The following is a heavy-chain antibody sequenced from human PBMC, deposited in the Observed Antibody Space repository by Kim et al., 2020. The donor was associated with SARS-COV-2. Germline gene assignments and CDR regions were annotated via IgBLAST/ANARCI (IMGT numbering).Heavy chain of an antibody. CDR3: ARRYCTNGVCYFFDY. D-gene: IGHD2-8*01. CDR2: VTGSAIGT. Sequence: GGSLRLSCAASRFSFSSHIMSWVRQAPGKGLEWVSAVTGSAIGTYYADSVKGRFTISRDDSKNTLYLQMNSLRVEDTAVYYCARRYCTNGVCYFFDYWGQGALVTVSS. V-gene: IGHV3-23*01. J-gene: IGHJ4*02. CDR1: RFSFSSHI.